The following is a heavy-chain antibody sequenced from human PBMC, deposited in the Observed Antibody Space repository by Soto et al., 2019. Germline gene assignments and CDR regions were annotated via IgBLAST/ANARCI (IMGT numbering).Heavy chain of an antibody. J-gene: IGHJ6*04. Sequence: GGSLILSCAASGFTFSSYFMHWVRQAPGKGLEWVAVISYDGSNKYYADSVKGRFTISRDNSKNTLYLQMNSLRAEDTAVYYWASFLVGGFLTRTYYYSVRDVGAKGTRVPVSA. CDR1: GFTFSSYF. V-gene: IGHV3-30*03. D-gene: IGHD3-10*01. CDR3: ASFLVGGFLTRTYYYSVRDV. CDR2: ISYDGSNK.